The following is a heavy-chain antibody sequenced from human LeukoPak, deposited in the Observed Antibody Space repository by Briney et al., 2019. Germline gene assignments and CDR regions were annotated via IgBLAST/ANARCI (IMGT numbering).Heavy chain of an antibody. D-gene: IGHD3-22*01. V-gene: IGHV3-23*01. CDR2: ISGSGDST. CDR3: AKVYYYDSSGSGNDAFDI. CDR1: GFTFSNYA. Sequence: GGSLRLSCAASGFTFSNYAMRWVRQAPGKGLEWVSGISGSGDSTYYADSVKGRFTIPRDNSKNTLYLQMNRLRAEDTAVYYCAKVYYYDSSGSGNDAFDIWGQGTMVTVSS. J-gene: IGHJ3*02.